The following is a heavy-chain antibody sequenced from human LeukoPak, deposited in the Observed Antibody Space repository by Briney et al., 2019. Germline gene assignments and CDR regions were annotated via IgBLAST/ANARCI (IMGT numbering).Heavy chain of an antibody. Sequence: GGSLRLSCAASGFTLSSYWMSWVRQAPGKGLEWVANIKQDGSEKYYVDSVKGRFTISRDNAKNSLYLQMNSLRAEDTAVYYCASWSIYSNFYGGRGYYFDYWGQGALVTVSS. CDR2: IKQDGSEK. D-gene: IGHD4-11*01. J-gene: IGHJ4*02. CDR1: GFTLSSYW. CDR3: ASWSIYSNFYGGRGYYFDY. V-gene: IGHV3-7*01.